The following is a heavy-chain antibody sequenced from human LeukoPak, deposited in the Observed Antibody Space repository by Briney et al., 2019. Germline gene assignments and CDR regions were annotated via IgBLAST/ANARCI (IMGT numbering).Heavy chain of an antibody. CDR3: ARGGWPFDY. V-gene: IGHV4-38-2*02. D-gene: IGHD6-19*01. J-gene: IGHJ4*02. CDR2: IYHSGST. CDR1: GYSISSGYY. Sequence: SETLSLTCTVSGYSISSGYYWGWIRQPPGKGLEWIGSIYHSGSTYYNPSLKSRVTISADTSKNQFSLKLSSVTAADTAVYYCARGGWPFDYWGQGTLVTVSS.